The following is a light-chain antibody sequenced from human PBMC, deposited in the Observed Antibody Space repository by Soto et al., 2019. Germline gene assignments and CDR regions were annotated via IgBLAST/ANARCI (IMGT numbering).Light chain of an antibody. CDR3: QDTYSTHGT. Sequence: IEMNQSASAVSEYIGGRVTSASGESPRVSSYLNWYQQKPGKAPKLLIYAASTLQSGVPSRFSGSGSGTDFTLPISSFQPETFAIQYCQDTYSTHGTFGEGTKVDI. CDR2: AAS. V-gene: IGKV1-39*01. J-gene: IGKJ1*01. CDR1: PRVSSY.